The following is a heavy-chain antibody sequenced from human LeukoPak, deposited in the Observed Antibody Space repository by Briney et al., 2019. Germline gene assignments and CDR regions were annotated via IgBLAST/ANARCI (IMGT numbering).Heavy chain of an antibody. CDR1: GGTFNSYA. Sequence: ASVKVSCKASGGTFNSYAISWVRQAPGQGLEWMGGIIPIFGTTNYAQKFQGRVTITADESTSTAYMELSSLRSEDTAVYYCARRYYGSGSGIFGYWFDPWGQGTLVTVSS. V-gene: IGHV1-69*13. J-gene: IGHJ5*02. CDR3: ARRYYGSGSGIFGYWFDP. CDR2: IIPIFGTT. D-gene: IGHD3-10*01.